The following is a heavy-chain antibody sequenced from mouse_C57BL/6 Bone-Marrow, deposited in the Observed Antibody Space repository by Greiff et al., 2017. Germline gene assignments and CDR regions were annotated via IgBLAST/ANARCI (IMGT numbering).Heavy chain of an antibody. D-gene: IGHD2-4*01. CDR1: GFSLTSYG. CDR2: IWGGGST. V-gene: IGHV2-9*01. Sequence: VHLVESGPGLVAPSQSLSITCTVSGFSLTSYGVDWVRQPPGKGLEWLGVIWGGGSTNYNPALMSRLSISKDNSKSQVFLKMNSLQTEDTAMYYCARDGWDYGGGCAMDYWGKGTTVTVSS. J-gene: IGHJ4*01. CDR3: ARDGWDYGGGCAMDY.